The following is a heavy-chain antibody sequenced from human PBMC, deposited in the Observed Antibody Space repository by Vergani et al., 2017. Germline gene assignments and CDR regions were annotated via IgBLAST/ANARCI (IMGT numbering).Heavy chain of an antibody. CDR1: GFTFSSYG. Sequence: QVQLVESGGGVVQPGRSLRLSCAASGFTFSSYGMHWVRQAPGKGLEWVAVIWYDGSNKYYADSVKGRFTISRDNSKNTLYLQMNSLRAEDTAVYYCARDPYYDSSGYYYVGFDYWGQGTLVTVSS. J-gene: IGHJ4*02. CDR2: IWYDGSNK. V-gene: IGHV3-33*01. CDR3: ARDPYYDSSGYYYVGFDY. D-gene: IGHD3-22*01.